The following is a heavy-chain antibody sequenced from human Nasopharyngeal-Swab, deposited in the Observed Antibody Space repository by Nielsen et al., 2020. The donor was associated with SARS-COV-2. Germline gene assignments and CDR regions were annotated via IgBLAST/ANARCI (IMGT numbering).Heavy chain of an antibody. CDR2: IAHDASNE. CDR1: GFTFTNYA. J-gene: IGHJ4*02. Sequence: GRSLRLSCGASGFTFTNYAMTWVRQAPGKGLEWVAFIAHDASNEYYGDSVKGRFSISRDSSKNTLYLQMDSLRGEDAAVYYCARDAPAHYGAFYWGRGTLVTVSS. CDR3: ARDAPAHYGAFY. V-gene: IGHV3-30*03. D-gene: IGHD4-17*01.